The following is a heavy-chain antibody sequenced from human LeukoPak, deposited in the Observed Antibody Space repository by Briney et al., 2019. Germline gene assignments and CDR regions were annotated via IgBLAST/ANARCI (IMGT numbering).Heavy chain of an antibody. V-gene: IGHV3-21*01. CDR3: ARDYSPPHYYDNSGYFDS. D-gene: IGHD3-22*01. J-gene: IGHJ4*02. Sequence: PGGPLRLSCAASGFTFSSYSMNWVRQAPGKGLEWVSSISSSSSYIYYADSVKGRFTISRDNAKNSLYLQMNSLRAEDTAVYYCARDYSPPHYYDNSGYFDSWGQGTLVTVSS. CDR1: GFTFSSYS. CDR2: ISSSSSYI.